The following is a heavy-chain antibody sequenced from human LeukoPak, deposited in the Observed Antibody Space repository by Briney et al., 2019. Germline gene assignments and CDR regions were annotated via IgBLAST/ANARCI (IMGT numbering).Heavy chain of an antibody. CDR1: GFPFSSYA. J-gene: IGHJ6*02. Sequence: GGSLRLSCSASGFPFSSYAMHWVRQAPGKGLEYVSAISDSGGSTYSADSVKGRFTISRDNSTNTLYLQMSSLRAEDTAVYFCVRGYSFGPYGMDVWGQGTTVTVSS. V-gene: IGHV3-64D*09. CDR2: ISDSGGST. D-gene: IGHD2-15*01. CDR3: VRGYSFGPYGMDV.